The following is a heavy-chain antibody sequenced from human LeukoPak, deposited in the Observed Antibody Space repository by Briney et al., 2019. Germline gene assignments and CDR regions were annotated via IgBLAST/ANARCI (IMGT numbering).Heavy chain of an antibody. CDR3: ARQIVGTSWNYYYSYIDV. Sequence: PETLSLTCSVSGGSISSSLYHWGWLRQPPGKGLEWIGNVFHSGNTYNSPSLQSRVAFSVDTSKNQFSLKLTSVTAADTAVYYCARQIVGTSWNYYYSYIDVWGKGTSVSVSS. V-gene: IGHV4-39*01. CDR1: GGSISSSLYH. CDR2: VFHSGNT. J-gene: IGHJ6*03. D-gene: IGHD1-1*01.